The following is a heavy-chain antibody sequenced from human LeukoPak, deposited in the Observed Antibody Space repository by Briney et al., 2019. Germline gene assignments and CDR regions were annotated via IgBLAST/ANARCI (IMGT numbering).Heavy chain of an antibody. Sequence: SETLSLTRTVSGGSISSYYWSWIRQPPGKGLEWIGYIYYSGSTNYNPSLKSRVTISVDTSKNQFSLKLSSVTAADTAVYYCARGVPQTDSFDIWGQGTMVTVSS. CDR3: ARGVPQTDSFDI. CDR2: IYYSGST. CDR1: GGSISSYY. J-gene: IGHJ3*02. V-gene: IGHV4-59*01.